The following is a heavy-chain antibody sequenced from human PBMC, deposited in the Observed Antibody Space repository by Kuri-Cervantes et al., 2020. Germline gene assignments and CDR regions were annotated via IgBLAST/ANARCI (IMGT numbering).Heavy chain of an antibody. V-gene: IGHV3-7*03. J-gene: IGHJ3*02. Sequence: GGSLRLSCAASGFIFNNYWMSWVRQAPGKGLEWVANIKKDGSGKYYVDSVKGRFTISRDNAKMSVYLQMNSLRAEDTAVYYCAKMRSGYGDYANAFDIWGQGTMVTVSS. CDR1: GFIFNNYW. CDR3: AKMRSGYGDYANAFDI. CDR2: IKKDGSGK. D-gene: IGHD4-17*01.